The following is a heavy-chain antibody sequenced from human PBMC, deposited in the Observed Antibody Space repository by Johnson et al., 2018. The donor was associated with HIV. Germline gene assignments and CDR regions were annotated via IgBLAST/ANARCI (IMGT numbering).Heavy chain of an antibody. V-gene: IGHV3-13*01. Sequence: VQLVESGGGLVQPGGSLRLSCAASGFIFSSYDMHWIRQATGRGLEWVSGIGTTGDRYYPGSVKGRFTISRDNDKNSLYLQMNNLRAEDTAVYYCAREALVEGVMALDVWGQGTVVTVSS. CDR3: AREALVEGVMALDV. D-gene: IGHD3-16*01. CDR1: GFIFSSYD. J-gene: IGHJ3*01. CDR2: IGTTGDR.